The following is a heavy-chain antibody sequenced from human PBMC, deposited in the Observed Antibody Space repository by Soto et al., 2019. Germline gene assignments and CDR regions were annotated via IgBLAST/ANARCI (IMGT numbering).Heavy chain of an antibody. Sequence: SGPTLVKPTQTLTLTCTFSGFSLKTSGVSVGWIRQPPGKALEWLAVIYWNDDKRYSPSLKSRLTITKDTSKNRVVLTMTNMDPVDTGTYYCAHAPRYYDFRTGYYILFDYWGQGTLVTVSS. CDR3: AHAPRYYDFRTGYYILFDY. CDR2: IYWNDDK. CDR1: GFSLKTSGVS. J-gene: IGHJ4*02. V-gene: IGHV2-5*01. D-gene: IGHD3-3*01.